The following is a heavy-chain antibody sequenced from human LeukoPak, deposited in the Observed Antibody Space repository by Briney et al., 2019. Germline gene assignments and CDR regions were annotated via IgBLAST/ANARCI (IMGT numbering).Heavy chain of an antibody. V-gene: IGHV1-2*06. J-gene: IGHJ4*02. CDR2: INPNSGGT. CDR3: ASGGYGAQNYFDY. Sequence: ASVKVSCKASGYTFTGYYMHWVRQAPGQGLEWMGRINPNSGGTNYAQKFRGRVTMTRDTSISTAYMELSRLRSDDTAVYYCASGGYGAQNYFDYWGQGTLVTVSS. D-gene: IGHD6-25*01. CDR1: GYTFTGYY.